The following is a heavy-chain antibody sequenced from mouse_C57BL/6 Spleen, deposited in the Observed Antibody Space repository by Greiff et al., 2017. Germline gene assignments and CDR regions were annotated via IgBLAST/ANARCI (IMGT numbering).Heavy chain of an antibody. J-gene: IGHJ1*03. CDR3: ARNVYYGSNWYFDV. CDR1: GFSLTSYG. Sequence: VQRVESGPGLVQPSQSLSITCTVSGFSLTSYGVHWVRQSPGKGLEWLGVIWSGGSTDYNAAFISRLSISKDNSKSQVFFKMNSLQADDTAIYYCARNVYYGSNWYFDVWGTGTTVTVSS. V-gene: IGHV2-2*01. CDR2: IWSGGST. D-gene: IGHD1-1*01.